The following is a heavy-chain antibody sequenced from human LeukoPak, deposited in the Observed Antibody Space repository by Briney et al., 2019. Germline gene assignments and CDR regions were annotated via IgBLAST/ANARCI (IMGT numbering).Heavy chain of an antibody. J-gene: IGHJ4*02. CDR2: IKSKTDGGTA. D-gene: IGHD6-19*01. Sequence: GGSLRLSCAASGFTFSNAWMSWVRQAPGKGLEWVGRIKSKTDGGTADYAAPVKGRFTISRDDSKNTLYLQMNSLKTEDTAVYYCSRGPVAAYFDYWGQGTLVAVSS. CDR1: GFTFSNAW. CDR3: SRGPVAAYFDY. V-gene: IGHV3-15*01.